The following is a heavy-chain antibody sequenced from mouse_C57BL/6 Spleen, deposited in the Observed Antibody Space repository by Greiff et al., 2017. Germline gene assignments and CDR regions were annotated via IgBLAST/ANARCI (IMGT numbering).Heavy chain of an antibody. CDR1: GFTFSSYA. Sequence: EVMLVESGGGLVKPGGSLKLSCAASGFTFSSYAMSWVRQIPEKRLEWVATISDGGSYTYYPDNVKGRFTISRDNAKNNLYLQMSHLKSEDTAMYYCARDNGYYLGVFDYWGQGTTLTVSS. V-gene: IGHV5-4*01. CDR2: ISDGGSYT. CDR3: ARDNGYYLGVFDY. D-gene: IGHD2-3*01. J-gene: IGHJ2*01.